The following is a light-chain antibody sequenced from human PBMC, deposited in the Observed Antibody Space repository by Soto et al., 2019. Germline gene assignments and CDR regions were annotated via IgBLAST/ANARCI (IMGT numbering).Light chain of an antibody. CDR2: DVT. J-gene: IGLJ3*02. CDR3: YAYTGSSTLV. CDR1: SSDVGGYNY. Sequence: QSALTQPASVSGSPGQSITISCTETSSDVGGYNYVYWYQHQPGKAPKLMIYDVTNRPSGISNRFSGSKSGNTASLTISELEDEDEYYYYCYAYTGSSTLVFGGGTKLTVL. V-gene: IGLV2-14*03.